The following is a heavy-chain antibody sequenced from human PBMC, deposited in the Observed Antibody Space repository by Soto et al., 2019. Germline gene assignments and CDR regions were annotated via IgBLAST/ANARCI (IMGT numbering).Heavy chain of an antibody. D-gene: IGHD3-22*01. CDR3: ASGHPYYDSSGYSKPFDY. CDR2: IYHSGST. CDR1: GGSISSSNW. Sequence: ASETLSLTCAVSGGSISSSNWWSWVRQPPGKGLEWIGEIYHSGSTNYNPSLKSRVTISVDKSKNQFSLKLSSVTAADTAVYYCASGHPYYDSSGYSKPFDYWGQGTLVTVSS. J-gene: IGHJ4*02. V-gene: IGHV4-4*02.